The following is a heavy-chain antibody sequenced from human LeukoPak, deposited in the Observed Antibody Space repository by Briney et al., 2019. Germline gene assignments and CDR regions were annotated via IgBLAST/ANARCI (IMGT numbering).Heavy chain of an antibody. CDR3: ARAPRSWQQLDPYYYYYYMDV. Sequence: ASVKVSCKASGYTFTSYDINWVRQATGQGLEWMGWMNPNSGNTGYAQKFQGRVTITRNTSISTAYMELSSLRSEDTAVYYCARAPRSWQQLDPYYYYYYMDVWGKGTTVTVSS. V-gene: IGHV1-8*03. CDR1: GYTFTSYD. CDR2: MNPNSGNT. D-gene: IGHD6-13*01. J-gene: IGHJ6*03.